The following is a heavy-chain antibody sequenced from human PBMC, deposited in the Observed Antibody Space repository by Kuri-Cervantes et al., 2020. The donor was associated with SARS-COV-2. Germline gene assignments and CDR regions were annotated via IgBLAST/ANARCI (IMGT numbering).Heavy chain of an antibody. CDR1: GGIFSSYA. D-gene: IGHD2-2*02. CDR2: ISAYNGNT. Sequence: ASVKVSCKASGGIFSSYAISWVRRAPGQGLEWMGWISAYNGNTNYAQKLQGRVTMTTDTSTSTAYMELRSLRSDDTAVYYCARVRTYCSSTSCYTGYFQHWGQGTLVTVSS. V-gene: IGHV1-18*01. CDR3: ARVRTYCSSTSCYTGYFQH. J-gene: IGHJ1*01.